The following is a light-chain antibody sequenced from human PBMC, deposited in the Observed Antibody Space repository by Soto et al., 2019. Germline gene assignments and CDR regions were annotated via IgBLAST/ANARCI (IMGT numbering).Light chain of an antibody. V-gene: IGLV1-40*01. CDR2: GNS. CDR1: SSNIGAGYD. J-gene: IGLJ2*01. Sequence: QAVVTQPPSVSGAPGHRVTISCTGSSSNIGAGYDVHWYQQLPGTAPKLLIYGNSNRPSGVPDRFSGSKSGTSASLAITGLQAEDEADYYCQSYDSSLSGPVFGGGTKLTVL. CDR3: QSYDSSLSGPV.